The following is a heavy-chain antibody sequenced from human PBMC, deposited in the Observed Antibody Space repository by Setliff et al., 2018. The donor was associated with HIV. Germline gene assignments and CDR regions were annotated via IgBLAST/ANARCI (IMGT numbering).Heavy chain of an antibody. J-gene: IGHJ3*01. D-gene: IGHD1-1*01. Sequence: SETLSLTCTVSGGSISSGSDYWSWIRQPAGKGLEWIGQIHISGTANYNPSLKSRVTISIDTSKHQFSLKLTSVTAADTAVYYCARELTTYGFDVWGQGTMVTVSS. CDR1: GGSISSGSDY. V-gene: IGHV4-61*09. CDR2: IHISGTA. CDR3: ARELTTYGFDV.